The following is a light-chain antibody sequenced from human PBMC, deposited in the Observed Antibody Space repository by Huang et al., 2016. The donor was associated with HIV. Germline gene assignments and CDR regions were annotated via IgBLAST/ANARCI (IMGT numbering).Light chain of an antibody. CDR2: VAS. V-gene: IGKV1-33*01. J-gene: IGKJ4*01. CDR1: QDITNN. CDR3: QQYDNLPLT. Sequence: DIQMTQSPSSLSASVGDRVTITCQASQDITNNLNWYQQKPGQAPKLLIYVASNLEKGVPSRFSGSGSGTDFTFTISSLQPEDIATYYCQQYDNLPLTFGGGTKVEIK.